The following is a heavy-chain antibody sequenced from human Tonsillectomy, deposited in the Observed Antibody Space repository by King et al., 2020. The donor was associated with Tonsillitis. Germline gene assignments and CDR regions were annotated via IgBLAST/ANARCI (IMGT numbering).Heavy chain of an antibody. CDR3: ARRQPALGDPLDY. D-gene: IGHD3-16*01. J-gene: IGHJ4*02. CDR1: GYSFSNYW. V-gene: IGHV5-51*03. Sequence: QLVQSGAEVKKPGESLKISCQGSGYSFSNYWIGWVRQKPGEGLEWMGMIYPGDSDTRYSPSLQGQVIILADKSISTTYLQWSSLKASDTAMYYCARRQPALGDPLDYWGQGTLVTVSS. CDR2: IYPGDSDT.